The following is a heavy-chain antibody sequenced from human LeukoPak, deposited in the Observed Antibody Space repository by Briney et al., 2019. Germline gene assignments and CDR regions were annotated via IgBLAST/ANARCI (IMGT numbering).Heavy chain of an antibody. CDR1: GGSVNSGVYY. CDR3: ARVYDSSGYAFDY. D-gene: IGHD3-22*01. V-gene: IGHV4-31*03. CDR2: IHYSGST. J-gene: IGHJ4*02. Sequence: SETLSLTCTVSGGSVNSGVYYWSWIRQHPQKGLEWIGYIHYSGSTYYNPSLKSRVTISVDTPQNQFSLKLNSVPAADTAVYYCARVYDSSGYAFDYWGQGTLVTVSS.